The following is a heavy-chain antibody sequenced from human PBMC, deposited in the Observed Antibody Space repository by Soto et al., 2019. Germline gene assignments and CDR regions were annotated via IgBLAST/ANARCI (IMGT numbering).Heavy chain of an antibody. CDR2: IYFTGNT. CDR3: AGQTFTIAAASYGRSNWFDP. D-gene: IGHD6-25*01. V-gene: IGHV4-39*01. Sequence: LSLTCTACGGSISSSSHFWGWVRQPPGKGLEWIGTIYFTGNTYYTPSLKSRLTMSIDTSKNEFSLRLNSVTAADTAVYYCAGQTFTIAAASYGRSNWFDPWGPGTLVTVSS. CDR1: GGSISSSSHF. J-gene: IGHJ5*02.